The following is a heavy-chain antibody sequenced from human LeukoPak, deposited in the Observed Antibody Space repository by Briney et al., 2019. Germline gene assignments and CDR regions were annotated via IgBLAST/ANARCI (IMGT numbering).Heavy chain of an antibody. CDR2: VDPSDGAT. CDR3: AGDRGRTFDFEF. J-gene: IGHJ4*02. Sequence: ASVKVSCKAAGHTFTTYNFYWVRQAPGQGLEWMGIVDPSDGATSYAQKFRGRVAMTRDMSTSTIYLELKSLRSDDTALYYCAGDRGRTFDFEFWGQGTQVTVS. D-gene: IGHD1-7*01. V-gene: IGHV1-46*01. CDR1: GHTFTTYN.